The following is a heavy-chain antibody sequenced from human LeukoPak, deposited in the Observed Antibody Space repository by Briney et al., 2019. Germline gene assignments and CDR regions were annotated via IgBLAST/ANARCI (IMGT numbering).Heavy chain of an antibody. J-gene: IGHJ6*03. CDR1: GFTFSSYS. CDR2: ISSSSSTI. D-gene: IGHD5-12*01. CDR3: ARVVDINYYYYMDV. V-gene: IGHV3-48*01. Sequence: PGGSLRLSCAASGFTFSSYSMNWVRQAPGKGLEWVSYISSSSSTIYYADSVKGRFTISRDNAKNSLYLQMNSLRAEDTAVYYCARVVDINYYYYMDVWGKGTTVTVSS.